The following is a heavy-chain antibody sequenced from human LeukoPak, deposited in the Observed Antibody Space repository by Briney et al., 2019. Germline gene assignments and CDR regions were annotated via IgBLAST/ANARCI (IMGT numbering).Heavy chain of an antibody. CDR1: RASISPYY. J-gene: IGHJ4*02. D-gene: IGHD3-10*01. Sequence: WETLSLTCTVSRASISPYYWTWIRQPAGKGLEWIGHVHTSGGTNYNPSLKSRVTMSIDTSTNQFSLKLNSLTAADTAVYYCAKEGMIRGVIDYWGQGALVTVSS. V-gene: IGHV4-4*07. CDR2: VHTSGGT. CDR3: AKEGMIRGVIDY.